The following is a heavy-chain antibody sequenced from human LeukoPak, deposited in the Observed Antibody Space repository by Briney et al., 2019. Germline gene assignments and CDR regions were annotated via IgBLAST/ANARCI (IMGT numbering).Heavy chain of an antibody. CDR2: ISGSGGST. J-gene: IGHJ4*02. Sequence: GGSLRLSCAASGFTFSSYGMSWVRQAPGMGLEWVSAISGSGGSTYYADSVRGRFTISRDNSKNTVYLQMNSLKTEDTAVYYCTTDGVGVEGATYDNWGQGTLVSVSS. CDR1: GFTFSSYG. V-gene: IGHV3-23*01. D-gene: IGHD1-26*01. CDR3: TTDGVGVEGATYDN.